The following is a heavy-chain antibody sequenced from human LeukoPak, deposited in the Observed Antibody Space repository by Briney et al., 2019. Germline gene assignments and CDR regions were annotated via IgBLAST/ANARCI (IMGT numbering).Heavy chain of an antibody. CDR3: ARAGGSTSYLYYFDY. CDR2: IIPIFGTA. CDR1: GGTFSSYA. V-gene: IGHV1-69*06. Sequence: SVKVSCKASGGTFSSYAISWVRQAPGQGLEWMGGIIPIFGTANYAQKFQGRVTITADKSTSTAYMELSSLRSEDTAVYYCARAGGSTSYLYYFDYWGQGTLVTVSS. D-gene: IGHD2-2*01. J-gene: IGHJ4*02.